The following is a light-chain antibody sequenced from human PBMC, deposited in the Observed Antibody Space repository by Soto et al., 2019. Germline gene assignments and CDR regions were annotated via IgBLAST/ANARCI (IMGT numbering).Light chain of an antibody. J-gene: IGKJ1*01. Sequence: EIVMTQSPATLSVSPGERATLPCRASDTVNRNLAWYQQKPGQAPRLLIYGASTRATGIPARFSGSGSGTEFTLTISSLQSEDFAVYYCQQYNNWPTWTFGQGTKVDIK. CDR1: DTVNRN. CDR2: GAS. V-gene: IGKV3-15*01. CDR3: QQYNNWPTWT.